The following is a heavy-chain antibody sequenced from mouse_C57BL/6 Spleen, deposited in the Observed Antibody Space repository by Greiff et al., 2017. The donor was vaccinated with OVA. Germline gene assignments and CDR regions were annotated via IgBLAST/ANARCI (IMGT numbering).Heavy chain of an antibody. J-gene: IGHJ3*01. Sequence: EVKLEESGPGLVKPSQSLSLTCSVTGYSITSGYYWNWIRQFPGNKLEWMGYISYDGSNNYNPSLKNRISITRDTSKNQFFLQLNSVTTEDTATYYCARERDYYGSSFPFAYWGQGTLVTVSA. CDR3: ARERDYYGSSFPFAY. V-gene: IGHV3-6*01. D-gene: IGHD1-1*01. CDR1: GYSITSGYY. CDR2: ISYDGSN.